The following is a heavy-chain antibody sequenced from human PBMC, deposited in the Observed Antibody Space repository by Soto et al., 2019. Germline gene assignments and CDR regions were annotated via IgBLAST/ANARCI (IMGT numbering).Heavy chain of an antibody. CDR1: GDSVNSGSYF. Sequence: PSETLSLTCSVSGDSVNSGSYFWGWIRQPPGKRLEWIGHIYNNDNTCNPSLKSRVTISVDTSKNQFSLKLNSVTAADTAVYYCVRTNNKGQWAAWYWGQGALGTVSA. D-gene: IGHD2-15*01. CDR2: IYNNDN. CDR3: VRTNNKGQWAAWY. V-gene: IGHV4-61*01. J-gene: IGHJ4*02.